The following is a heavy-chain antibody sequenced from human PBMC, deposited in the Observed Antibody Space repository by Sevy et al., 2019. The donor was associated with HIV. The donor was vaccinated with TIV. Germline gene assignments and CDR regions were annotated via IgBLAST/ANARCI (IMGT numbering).Heavy chain of an antibody. J-gene: IGHJ5*02. D-gene: IGHD6-13*01. V-gene: IGHV3-11*01. Sequence: GGSLRLSCAASGLTFSDYYMSWIRQAPGKGLEWVSHISSSGSTIYYADSVKGRFTISRDNAKNSLYLQMNSLRAEDTAVYYCARDGVSWPFDPWGQGTLVTVSS. CDR1: GLTFSDYY. CDR3: ARDGVSWPFDP. CDR2: ISSSGSTI.